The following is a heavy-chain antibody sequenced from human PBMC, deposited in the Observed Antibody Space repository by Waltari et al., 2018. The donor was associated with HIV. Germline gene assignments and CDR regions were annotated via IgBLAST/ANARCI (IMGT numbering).Heavy chain of an antibody. J-gene: IGHJ4*02. CDR3: ARDGLRYSGTFYSDY. V-gene: IGHV1-18*01. Sequence: GKKPGASVKVSCKASGYTFISYGISWVRQAPGHGLEWMGWISTYNANTNYARSLQGRVTMTTDTSTTTAYMELRSLTSDDTAVYYCARDGLRYSGTFYSDYWGQGTLVTVSS. D-gene: IGHD1-26*01. CDR2: ISTYNANT. CDR1: GYTFISYG.